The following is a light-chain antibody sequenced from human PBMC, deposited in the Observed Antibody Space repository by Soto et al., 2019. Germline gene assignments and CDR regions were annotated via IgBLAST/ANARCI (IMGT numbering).Light chain of an antibody. Sequence: QSVLTQPRSVSGSPGQSVTLSCTGTSSNVGGYNYVSWYQQHPGKAPKLMIDAVNKRPSGVPDRFSGSRSGNTASLTISGLQAEDEDDYYCCSYAGSYNWVFGGGTKLTVL. J-gene: IGLJ3*02. CDR1: SSNVGGYNY. CDR2: AVN. V-gene: IGLV2-11*01. CDR3: CSYAGSYNWV.